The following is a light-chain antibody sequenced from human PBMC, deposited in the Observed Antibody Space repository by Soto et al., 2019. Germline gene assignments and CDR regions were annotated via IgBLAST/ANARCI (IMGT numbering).Light chain of an antibody. V-gene: IGLV2-11*01. CDR3: CAYAGRSNFRV. CDR2: DVS. Sequence: QSALTQPRSVSGSPGQSVTISCTGTRSDVGGYDYVSWYQQHPDKVPEIMIYDVSKGPSGVPDRFSGSKSGNTAALTISGLQAEDEADYYCCAYAGRSNFRVFGGGTKVTVL. J-gene: IGLJ2*01. CDR1: RSDVGGYDY.